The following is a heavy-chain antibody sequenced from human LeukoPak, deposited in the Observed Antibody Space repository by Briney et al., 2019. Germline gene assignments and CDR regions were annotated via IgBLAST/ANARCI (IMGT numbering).Heavy chain of an antibody. J-gene: IGHJ4*02. V-gene: IGHV1-69*05. Sequence: ASVKVSCKASGYTFTSYGISWVRQAPGQGLEWMGRIIPIFGTANYAQKFQGRVTITTDESTSTAYMELSSLRSEDTAVYYCARSGGGGGYSYGYESYFDYWGQGTLVTVSS. CDR3: ARSGGGGGYSYGYESYFDY. D-gene: IGHD5-18*01. CDR1: GYTFTSYG. CDR2: IIPIFGTA.